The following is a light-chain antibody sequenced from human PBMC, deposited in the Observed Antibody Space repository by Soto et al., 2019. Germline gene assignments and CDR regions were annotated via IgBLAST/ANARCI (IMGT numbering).Light chain of an antibody. CDR3: LQHNSYPWT. V-gene: IGKV1-17*01. CDR1: QGIRID. J-gene: IGKJ1*01. Sequence: DIQMTQSPSSLSASVGDRVTITCRASQGIRIDLGWYQQKPGKAPKRLIYAASSLQSGVPSRFSGIGSGTEFTLTISSLQPEDFATYYCLQHNSYPWTFGQGTKVEIK. CDR2: AAS.